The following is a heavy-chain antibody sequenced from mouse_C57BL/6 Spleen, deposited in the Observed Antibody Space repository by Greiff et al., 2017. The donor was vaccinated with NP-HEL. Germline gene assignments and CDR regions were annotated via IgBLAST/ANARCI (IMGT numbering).Heavy chain of an antibody. CDR3: AREGTG. CDR1: GYAFSSSW. Sequence: VQLQQSGPELVKPGASVKISCKASGYAFSSSWMNWVKQRPGKGLEWIGRIYPGDGDTNYNGKFKGKATLTADKSSSTAYRQLSSLTSEDSAVYFCAREGTGWGQGTTLTVSS. J-gene: IGHJ2*01. D-gene: IGHD3-3*01. V-gene: IGHV1-82*01. CDR2: IYPGDGDT.